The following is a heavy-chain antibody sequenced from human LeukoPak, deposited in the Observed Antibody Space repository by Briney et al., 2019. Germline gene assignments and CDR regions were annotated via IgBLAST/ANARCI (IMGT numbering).Heavy chain of an antibody. D-gene: IGHD2-2*01. CDR1: GFTFSSYA. J-gene: IGHJ4*02. CDR3: AKETYIVVVPAAIFDY. CDR2: VSGSGGST. V-gene: IGHV3-23*01. Sequence: PGGSLRLSCAASGFTFSSYAMRWVRQAPGKGLEWVSAVSGSGGSTYYADSVKGRFTISRDNSKNPLYLQMKSLRAEDTAVYYCAKETYIVVVPAAIFDYWGQGTLVSVSS.